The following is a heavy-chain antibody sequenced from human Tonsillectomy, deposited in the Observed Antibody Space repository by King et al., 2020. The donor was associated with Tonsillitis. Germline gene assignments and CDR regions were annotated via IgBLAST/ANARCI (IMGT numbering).Heavy chain of an antibody. CDR3: ARGVVLWFGELLPSYYFDY. V-gene: IGHV4-4*07. CDR2: IYTSGST. Sequence: QLQESGPGLVKPSETQSLTCTVSGGSISSYYWSWIRQPAGKGLEWIGRIYTSGSTNYNPSLQSRVTMSVDTSKNHFSLKLSSVTAADTAVYYCARGVVLWFGELLPSYYFDYWGQGTLVTVSS. J-gene: IGHJ4*02. CDR1: GGSISSYY. D-gene: IGHD3-10*01.